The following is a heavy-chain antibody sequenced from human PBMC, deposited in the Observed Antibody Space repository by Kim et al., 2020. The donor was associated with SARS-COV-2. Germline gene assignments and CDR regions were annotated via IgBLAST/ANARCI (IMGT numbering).Heavy chain of an antibody. CDR2: INSDGSST. D-gene: IGHD3-3*01. CDR1: GFTFSSYW. Sequence: GGSLRLSCAASGFTFSSYWMHWVRQAPGKGLVWVSRINSDGSSTSYADSVKGRFTISRDNAKNTLYLQMNSLRAEDTAVYYCARGTVPWSTIFGVVIKSNNWFDPWGQGTLVTVSS. V-gene: IGHV3-74*01. J-gene: IGHJ5*02. CDR3: ARGTVPWSTIFGVVIKSNNWFDP.